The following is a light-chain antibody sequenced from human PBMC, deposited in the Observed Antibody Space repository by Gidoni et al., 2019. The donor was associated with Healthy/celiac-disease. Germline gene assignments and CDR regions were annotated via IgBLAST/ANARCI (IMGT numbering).Light chain of an antibody. CDR1: QSISSY. CDR2: AAS. CDR3: QQSYSTPQT. J-gene: IGKJ2*01. Sequence: ITCRASQSISSYLNWYQQKPGKAPKLLIYAASSLQSGVPSRFSGSGSGTDFTLTISSLQPEDFATYYCQQSYSTPQTFGQGTKLEIK. V-gene: IGKV1-39*01.